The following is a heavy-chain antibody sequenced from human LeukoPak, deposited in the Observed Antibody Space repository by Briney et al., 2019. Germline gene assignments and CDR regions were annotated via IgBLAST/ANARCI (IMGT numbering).Heavy chain of an antibody. CDR3: AKKWFGEFYYFDY. CDR2: ISGSGGST. V-gene: IGHV3-23*01. J-gene: IGHJ4*02. CDR1: GFTFSSYA. Sequence: GGSLRLCCAASGFTFSSYAMSWVRQAPGKGLEWVSAISGSGGSTYYADSVKGRFTISRDNSKNTLYLQMNSLRAEDTAVYYCAKKWFGEFYYFDYWGQGTLVTVSS. D-gene: IGHD3-10*01.